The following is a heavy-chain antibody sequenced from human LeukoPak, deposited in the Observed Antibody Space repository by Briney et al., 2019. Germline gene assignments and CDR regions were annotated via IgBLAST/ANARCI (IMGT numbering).Heavy chain of an antibody. CDR2: IKSKTDGGTS. D-gene: IGHD3-10*01. V-gene: IGHV3-15*01. CDR1: GFTFSNYG. Sequence: GGSLRLSCAASGFTFSNYGMYWVRQAPGKGLEWVGRIKSKTDGGTSDYAAPVTGRFTISRDDSKSTLYLEMNSLKTEDTGVYYCSTLWYGAWGQGTLVTVSS. CDR3: STLWYGA. J-gene: IGHJ5*02.